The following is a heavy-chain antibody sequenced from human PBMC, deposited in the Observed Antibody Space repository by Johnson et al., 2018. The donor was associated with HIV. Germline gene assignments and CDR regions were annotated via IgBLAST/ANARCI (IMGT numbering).Heavy chain of an antibody. D-gene: IGHD3-10*01. CDR3: AKDLALLSGSYPDAFDI. V-gene: IGHV3-30*02. J-gene: IGHJ3*02. Sequence: QVQLVESWGGVVQPGGSLRLSCAASGFTFSSYGMHWVRQAPGKGLEWVAFIRYDGSNKYYADSVKGRFTISRDNSKNTLYLQMNSLRAEDTAVYYCAKDLALLSGSYPDAFDIWGQGTMVTVSS. CDR1: GFTFSSYG. CDR2: IRYDGSNK.